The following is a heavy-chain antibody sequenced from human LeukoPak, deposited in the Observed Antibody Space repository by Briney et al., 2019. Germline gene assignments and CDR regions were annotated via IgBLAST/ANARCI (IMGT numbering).Heavy chain of an antibody. Sequence: GGSLGLSCAASGFTFSDYAMNWVRQAPGKGLEWISGISGSGGSTYYADSVKGRFTISRDNSKNTLYLQLNSLRAEDTAVYYCAKDPHARIVAAVLQWGQGTLVTVSS. D-gene: IGHD6-13*01. CDR1: GFTFSDYA. J-gene: IGHJ4*02. CDR2: ISGSGGST. CDR3: AKDPHARIVAAVLQ. V-gene: IGHV3-23*01.